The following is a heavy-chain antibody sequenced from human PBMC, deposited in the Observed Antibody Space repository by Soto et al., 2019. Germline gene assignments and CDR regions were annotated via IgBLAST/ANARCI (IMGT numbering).Heavy chain of an antibody. Sequence: PSETLSLTCAVSGYSISSGYYWGWIRQPPGKGLEWIGSIYHSGSTYYNPSLKSRVTISVDTSKNQFSLKLSSVTAADTAVYYCAREHRTDYYGSGSEYYFDYWGRGTLVTVSS. CDR3: AREHRTDYYGSGSEYYFDY. J-gene: IGHJ4*02. D-gene: IGHD3-10*01. CDR2: IYHSGST. CDR1: GYSISSGYY. V-gene: IGHV4-38-2*02.